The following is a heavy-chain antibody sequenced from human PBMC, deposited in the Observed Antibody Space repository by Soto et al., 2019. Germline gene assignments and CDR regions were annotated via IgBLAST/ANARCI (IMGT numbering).Heavy chain of an antibody. V-gene: IGHV1-69*01. CDR2: IIPILTTP. J-gene: IGHJ6*02. CDR1: GGTFSIYG. D-gene: IGHD2-8*02. Sequence: QVQLVQSGAEVKKTGSSVKVSCKASGGTFSIYGFSWVRQAPGQGPEWIGGIIPILTTPNYAQKFQGRVTIVADESTTTVYMELSRLKFEATAVYYCATSVGIAPTGEDGMDVWGQGTSFTVSS. CDR3: ATSVGIAPTGEDGMDV.